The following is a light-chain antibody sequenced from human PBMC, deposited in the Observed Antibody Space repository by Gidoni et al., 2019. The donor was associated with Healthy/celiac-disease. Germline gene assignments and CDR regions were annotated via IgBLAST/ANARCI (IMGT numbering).Light chain of an antibody. J-gene: IGKJ1*01. CDR2: GAY. CDR1: QSVSSSY. Sequence: IVLTQSPGPLSLSPGERATLSCRASQSVSSSYLAWYQQKPGQAPRLLIYGAYSRATGIPDRFSGSGSGTDFTLTISRLEPEDFAVYYCQQYGSSPTFGQGTKVEIK. V-gene: IGKV3-20*01. CDR3: QQYGSSPT.